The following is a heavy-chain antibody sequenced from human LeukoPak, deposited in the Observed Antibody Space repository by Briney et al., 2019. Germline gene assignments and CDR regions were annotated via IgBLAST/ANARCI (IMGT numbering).Heavy chain of an antibody. J-gene: IGHJ4*02. D-gene: IGHD3-10*01. Sequence: GGSLRLSCAASGFTVSSNYMTWVRQAPGKGLEWVSFIYSGGSTYYAGSVKGRFTISRDNSKNTLYLQMNSLRAEDTAVYFCARSTQPMIRTKFDCWGQGTLVTVSS. V-gene: IGHV3-66*01. CDR2: IYSGGST. CDR1: GFTVSSNY. CDR3: ARSTQPMIRTKFDC.